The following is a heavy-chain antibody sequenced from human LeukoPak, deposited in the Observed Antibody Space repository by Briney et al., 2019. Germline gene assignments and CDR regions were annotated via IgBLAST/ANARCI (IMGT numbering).Heavy chain of an antibody. D-gene: IGHD2-2*01. Sequence: GGSLRLSCAATGFTFSSYGMHWVRQAPGKVLEWVAVISYDGSNKYYADSVKGRFTISRDNSKNTLYLQMNSLRAEDTAVYYCAKDLDCSSTSCYANYYYYGMDVWGQGTTVTVSS. CDR3: AKDLDCSSTSCYANYYYYGMDV. J-gene: IGHJ6*02. V-gene: IGHV3-30*18. CDR1: GFTFSSYG. CDR2: ISYDGSNK.